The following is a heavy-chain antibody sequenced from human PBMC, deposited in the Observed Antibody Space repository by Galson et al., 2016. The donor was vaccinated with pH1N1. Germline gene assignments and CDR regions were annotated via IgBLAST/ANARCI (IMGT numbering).Heavy chain of an antibody. CDR3: VHSGYSGYFYSMDV. V-gene: IGHV4-39*07. CDR1: GGSISSSTYY. J-gene: IGHJ6*03. D-gene: IGHD5-12*01. Sequence: SETLSLTCTVSGGSISSSTYYWGWIRQPPGKGLEWIASISNSGSTSYKPSLKSRVTLSVDTTKIQLSLKLSPVTAADTAVYYRVHSGYSGYFYSMDVWGKGTTVTVSS. CDR2: ISNSGST.